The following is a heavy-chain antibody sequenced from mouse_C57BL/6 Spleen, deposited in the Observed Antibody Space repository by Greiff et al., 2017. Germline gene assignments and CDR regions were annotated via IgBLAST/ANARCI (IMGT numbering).Heavy chain of an antibody. CDR1: GYSFTGYY. D-gene: IGHD1-1*01. Sequence: EVKLQESGPELVKPGASVKISCKASGYSFTGYYMNWVKQSPEKSLEWIGEINPSTGGTTYNQKFKAKATLTVDKSSSTAYMQLKSLTSEDSAVYYCASDYGSSYYFDYWGQGTTLTVSS. J-gene: IGHJ2*01. CDR2: INPSTGGT. CDR3: ASDYGSSYYFDY. V-gene: IGHV1-42*01.